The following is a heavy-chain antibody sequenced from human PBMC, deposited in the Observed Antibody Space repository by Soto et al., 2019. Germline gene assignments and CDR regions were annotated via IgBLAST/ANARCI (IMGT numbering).Heavy chain of an antibody. Sequence: QVQLVQSGAEVKKPGSSVKVSCKASGGTFSSYTISWVRQAPGQGLEWMGRIIPILGIANYAQKFQGRVIITADKSTSTAYTELSSLRSEGTAVDYCASLMSSGYYYGMDVWGQGTTVTVSS. CDR3: ASLMSSGYYYGMDV. CDR2: IIPILGIA. D-gene: IGHD3-10*01. CDR1: GGTFSSYT. J-gene: IGHJ6*02. V-gene: IGHV1-69*02.